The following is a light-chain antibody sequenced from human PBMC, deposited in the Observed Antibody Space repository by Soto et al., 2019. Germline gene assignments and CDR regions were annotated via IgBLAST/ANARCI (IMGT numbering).Light chain of an antibody. CDR2: EGS. J-gene: IGLJ1*01. V-gene: IGLV2-23*03. Sequence: QSALAQPASVSGSPGQSITLSCTGTSSDVGSYNPVSWYQQHPGKAPKLMIYEGSKRPSGVSNRFSGSKSGNTASLTISGLRAEDEADYYCCSFAGSNTFVFGTGTRSPS. CDR3: CSFAGSNTFV. CDR1: SSDVGSYNP.